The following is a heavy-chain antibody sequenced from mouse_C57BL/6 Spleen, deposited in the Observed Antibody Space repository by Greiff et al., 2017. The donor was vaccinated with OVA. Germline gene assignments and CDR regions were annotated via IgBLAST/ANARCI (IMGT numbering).Heavy chain of an antibody. CDR3: ARERVIFDY. CDR2: IYPGSGNT. Sequence: VQLQQSGAELVRPGASVKLSCKASGYTFTDYYINWVKQRPGQGLEWIARIYPGSGNTYYNEKFKGKATLTAEKSSSTAYMQLSSLTSEDSAVYFCARERVIFDYWGQGTTLTVSS. CDR1: GYTFTDYY. J-gene: IGHJ2*01. V-gene: IGHV1-76*01. D-gene: IGHD2-2*01.